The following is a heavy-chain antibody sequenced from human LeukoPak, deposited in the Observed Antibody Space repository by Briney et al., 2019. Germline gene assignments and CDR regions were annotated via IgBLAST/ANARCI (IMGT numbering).Heavy chain of an antibody. D-gene: IGHD6-19*01. CDR3: ATTLITVAGLSFDY. CDR2: IYYSGST. Sequence: SETLSLTCTVSGGSISSYYWSWIRQPPGKGLELIGYIYYSGSTNYNPSLKSRVTISVDTSKNQFSLKLSSVTAADTAVYYCATTLITVAGLSFDYWGQGTLVTVSS. J-gene: IGHJ4*02. V-gene: IGHV4-59*12. CDR1: GGSISSYY.